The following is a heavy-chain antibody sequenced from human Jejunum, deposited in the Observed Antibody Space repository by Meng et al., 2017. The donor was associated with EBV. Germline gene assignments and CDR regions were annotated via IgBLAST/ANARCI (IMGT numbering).Heavy chain of an antibody. CDR3: ARNYRDY. J-gene: IGHJ4*02. CDR2: INNDGSTT. Sequence: EGPLVRSGGGLVWPGGSLRVSCAASGFNFITYWMQWVRQTPGKGLEWVSRINNDGSTTQYADSVRGRFTISRDNAKSTLYLQMNSLTAEDTAVYYCARNYRDYWGQGTLVTVSS. CDR1: GFNFITYW. V-gene: IGHV3-74*03. D-gene: IGHD4-11*01.